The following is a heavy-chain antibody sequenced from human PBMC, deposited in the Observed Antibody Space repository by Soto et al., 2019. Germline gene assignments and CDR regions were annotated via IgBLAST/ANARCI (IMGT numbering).Heavy chain of an antibody. CDR3: AASCVGCGGFNYYGMDV. D-gene: IGHD2-21*01. CDR2: IYYSGST. J-gene: IGHJ6*02. V-gene: IGHV4-28*01. Sequence: PSETLSLTCAVSGYSISSSNWWGWIRQPPGKGLEWIGYIYYSGSTYYNPSLKSRVTISVDTSKNQFSLKLSSVTAADTAVYYCAASCVGCGGFNYYGMDVWGQGTTVTVSS. CDR1: GYSISSSNW.